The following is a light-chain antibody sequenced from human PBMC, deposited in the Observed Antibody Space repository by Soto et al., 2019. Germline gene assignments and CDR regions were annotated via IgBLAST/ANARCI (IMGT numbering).Light chain of an antibody. V-gene: IGKV2-24*01. CDR3: VQATHFPWT. CDR2: HVS. J-gene: IGKJ1*01. Sequence: EIVLTQGPLSSPVTLGQPASISCTSSDSLLHRNGNTYLSWLHQRPGQPPRLLVYHVSSRFSGVPDRFRGIGVGRHFTLTISRGEAEDVGFYYCVQATHFPWTFGQGTRLEV. CDR1: DSLLHRNGNTY.